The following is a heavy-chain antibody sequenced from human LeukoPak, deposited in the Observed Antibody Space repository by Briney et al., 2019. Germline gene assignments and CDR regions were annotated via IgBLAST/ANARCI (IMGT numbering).Heavy chain of an antibody. V-gene: IGHV3-30*03. J-gene: IGHJ6*03. D-gene: IGHD5-18*01. CDR1: GFTFSSYG. CDR3: ARGLYGYGDYYYYMDV. Sequence: GRSLRLSCAASGFTFSSYGMHWVRQAPGKGLEWVAVISYDGSNKYYADSVKGRFTISRDNSKNTLYLQMNSLRAEDTAVYYCARGLYGYGDYYYYMDVWGKGTTVTVSS. CDR2: ISYDGSNK.